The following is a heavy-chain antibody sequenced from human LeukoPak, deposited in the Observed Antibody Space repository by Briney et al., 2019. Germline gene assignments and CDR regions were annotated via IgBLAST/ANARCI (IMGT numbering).Heavy chain of an antibody. Sequence: PGGSLRLSCAASGFTFSNYAMSWVRQAPGKGLDWVTAISGSDGRTYYADSVKGWFTISRDNSKNTLYLQMSSLRAEDTAVYYCAKDPRPFDAFDIWGQGTMVTVPS. CDR1: GFTFSNYA. CDR2: ISGSDGRT. V-gene: IGHV3-23*01. CDR3: AKDPRPFDAFDI. J-gene: IGHJ3*02.